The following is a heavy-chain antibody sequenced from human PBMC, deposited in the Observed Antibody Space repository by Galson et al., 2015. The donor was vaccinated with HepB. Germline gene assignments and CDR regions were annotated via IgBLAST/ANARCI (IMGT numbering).Heavy chain of an antibody. CDR2: IYYSGST. D-gene: IGHD6-13*01. V-gene: IGHV4-59*01. Sequence: SETLSLTCTVSGGSISSYYWSWIRQPPGKGLEWIGYIYYSGSTNYNPSLKSRVTISVDTSKNQFSLKLSSVTAADTAVYYCARASAAGAYYYYYYGMDVWGQGTTVTVSS. CDR3: ARASAAGAYYYYYYGMDV. CDR1: GGSISSYY. J-gene: IGHJ6*02.